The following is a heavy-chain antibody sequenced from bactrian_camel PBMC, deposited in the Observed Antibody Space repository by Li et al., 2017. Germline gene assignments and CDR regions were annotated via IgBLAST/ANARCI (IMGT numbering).Heavy chain of an antibody. J-gene: IGHJ4*01. CDR1: GFTFSSYP. V-gene: IGHV3S40*01. CDR2: ISNSGGST. Sequence: DVQLVESGGGLVQPGGSLRLSCAASGFTFSSYPMNWVRQAPGKGLEWVSGISNSGGSTYYADSVKGRFTISQDKGKNMVYLQMNNLKPDDSAMYYCAYESGTTPDLCRRRGPGGYFGQGTQVTVS. D-gene: IGHD7*01.